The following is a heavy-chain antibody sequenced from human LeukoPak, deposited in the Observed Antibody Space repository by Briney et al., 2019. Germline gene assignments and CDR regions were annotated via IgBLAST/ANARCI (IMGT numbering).Heavy chain of an antibody. CDR3: ARDGVEMATDFDY. Sequence: ASVKVSCKASGYTFTSYYMHWVRQAPGQGLEWMGIINPSGGSTSYAQKFQGRVTMTRDMSTSTVYMELSSLRSEDTAVYCCARDGVEMATDFDYWGQGTLVTVSS. V-gene: IGHV1-46*01. CDR2: INPSGGST. D-gene: IGHD5-24*01. CDR1: GYTFTSYY. J-gene: IGHJ4*02.